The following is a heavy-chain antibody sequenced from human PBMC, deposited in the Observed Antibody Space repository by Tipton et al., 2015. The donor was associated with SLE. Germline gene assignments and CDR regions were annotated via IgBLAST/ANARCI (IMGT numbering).Heavy chain of an antibody. CDR1: GGSISSYY. V-gene: IGHV4-4*08. Sequence: GLVKPSETLSLTCSVSGGSISSYYWSWIRQPPGKGLEWIGYIYTSGSTNNNPSLKSRVTISVDTSKNQFSLKLTSVTAADTAVFYCARDGGSHDAFDIWGQGTMVTVSS. J-gene: IGHJ3*02. CDR3: ARDGGSHDAFDI. D-gene: IGHD3-16*01. CDR2: IYTSGST.